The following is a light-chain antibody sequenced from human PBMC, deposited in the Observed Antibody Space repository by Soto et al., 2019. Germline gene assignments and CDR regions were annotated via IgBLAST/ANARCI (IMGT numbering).Light chain of an antibody. CDR3: QQTFNTIT. V-gene: IGKV1-39*01. Sequence: DIQMTQSPSSLSASVGDRVTITCRASQNIDASLNWYQQKPGKPPTLLISYASTLRSGVPSRFSGSGSGTDFTLAISSLQPDDFATYYCQQTFNTITFGGGTQVDMK. CDR2: YAS. J-gene: IGKJ4*01. CDR1: QNIDAS.